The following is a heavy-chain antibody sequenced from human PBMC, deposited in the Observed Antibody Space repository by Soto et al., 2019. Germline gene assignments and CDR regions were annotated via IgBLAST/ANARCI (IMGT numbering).Heavy chain of an antibody. V-gene: IGHV3-21*01. CDR3: AKESGCVNNACAYDP. J-gene: IGHJ5*02. Sequence: EVHLVESGGGLVKPGGSLRLTCAGSGFSFSDYTMNWVRQAPGKGLEWVSSISRGSDYIFYADTVKGRFTISRDNARNSLYLQMRSLRAEDTAVYYCAKESGCVNNACAYDPWGQGTLVSVSS. D-gene: IGHD1-20*01. CDR2: ISRGSDYI. CDR1: GFSFSDYT.